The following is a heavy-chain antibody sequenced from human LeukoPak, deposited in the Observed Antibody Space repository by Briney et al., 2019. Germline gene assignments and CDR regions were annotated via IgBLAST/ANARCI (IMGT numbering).Heavy chain of an antibody. J-gene: IGHJ5*02. D-gene: IGHD4-17*01. CDR1: EFTFSSYS. V-gene: IGHV3-53*01. CDR3: IVFGDSNH. Sequence: GGSLRLSCAASEFTFSSYSMNWVRQAPGKGLEWVSATHSSGGTYYADSVKGRFTISRDTSKNTLYLQINSLSVENTAVYYCIVFGDSNHWGQGTLVTVSS. CDR2: THSSGGT.